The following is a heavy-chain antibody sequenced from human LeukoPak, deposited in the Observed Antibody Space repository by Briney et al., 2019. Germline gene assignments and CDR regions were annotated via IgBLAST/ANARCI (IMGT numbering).Heavy chain of an antibody. J-gene: IGHJ4*02. V-gene: IGHV3-30*02. CDR1: GFAFSNYW. Sequence: GGSLRLSCAAYGFAFSNYWLHSVRQAPGKGLEWVAFIRKDGRNQNYADSVTGRFTIFRDNSKNTLYLQMNSLRPGHTVVYECAKDKEYGAGSYPIDYWGQGSLVTVSS. CDR3: AKDKEYGAGSYPIDY. D-gene: IGHD3-10*01. CDR2: IRKDGRNQ.